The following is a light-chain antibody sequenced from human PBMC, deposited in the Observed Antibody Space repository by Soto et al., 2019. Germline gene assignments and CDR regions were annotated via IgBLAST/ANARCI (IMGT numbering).Light chain of an antibody. CDR3: SSYTSSSTLCV. Sequence: QSALTQPASVSGSPGQSITITCTRTSSDVGGYNYVSWYQQHPGKAPKLMIYDVSNRPSGVSNRFSGSKSGNKASLTISGLQAEDEADYYCSSYTSSSTLCVFGTGTKVTVL. V-gene: IGLV2-14*01. J-gene: IGLJ1*01. CDR1: SSDVGGYNY. CDR2: DVS.